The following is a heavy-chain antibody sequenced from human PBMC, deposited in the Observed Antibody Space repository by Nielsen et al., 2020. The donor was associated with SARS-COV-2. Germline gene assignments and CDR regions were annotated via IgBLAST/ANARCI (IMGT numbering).Heavy chain of an antibody. Sequence: ASVKVSCKASGYTFTSYYMHWVRQAPGQGLEWMGIINPSGGSTSYAQKFQGRVTMTRDTSTSTVYMELSSLRSDDTAVYYCARRSSSSWYTPYYYYGMDVWGQGTTVTVS. V-gene: IGHV1-46*01. CDR1: GYTFTSYY. D-gene: IGHD6-13*01. CDR2: INPSGGST. CDR3: ARRSSSSWYTPYYYYGMDV. J-gene: IGHJ6*02.